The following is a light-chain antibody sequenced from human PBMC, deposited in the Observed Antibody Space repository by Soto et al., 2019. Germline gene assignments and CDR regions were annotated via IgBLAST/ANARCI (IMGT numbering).Light chain of an antibody. V-gene: IGKV1-9*01. Sequence: DIQLTQSPSFLSASVGNRVTITCRASQGISSYLAWYQQKPGKAPKLLIYAASTLQSGVPSSFSGSGSGTEFTLTISSLQPEDFATYYCQQLYSYPRTFGQGTKVDIK. J-gene: IGKJ1*01. CDR2: AAS. CDR1: QGISSY. CDR3: QQLYSYPRT.